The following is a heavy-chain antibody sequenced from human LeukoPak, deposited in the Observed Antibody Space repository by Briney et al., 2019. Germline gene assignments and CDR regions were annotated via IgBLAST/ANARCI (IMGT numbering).Heavy chain of an antibody. D-gene: IGHD1-26*01. CDR2: ISWNSGSI. CDR1: GFTFSSYS. V-gene: IGHV3-9*01. CDR3: AKDAVGAP. J-gene: IGHJ5*02. Sequence: PGGSLRLSCAASGFTFSSYSMHWVRQAPGKGLEWVSGISWNSGSIGYVDSVKGQFTISRDNAKNSLYLQMNSLRAEDTAVYYCAKDAVGAPWGQGTLVTVSS.